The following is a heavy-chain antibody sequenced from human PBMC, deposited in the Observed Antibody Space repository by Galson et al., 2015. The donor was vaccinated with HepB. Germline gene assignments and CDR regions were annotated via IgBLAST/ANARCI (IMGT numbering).Heavy chain of an antibody. V-gene: IGHV3-23*01. CDR2: ISGSGGTT. CDR1: GFTFSNYA. CDR3: AKCTAGYYYYHMDV. D-gene: IGHD6-13*01. J-gene: IGHJ6*02. Sequence: SLRLSCAASGFTFSNYAMTWVRQAPGKGLEWFSVISGSGGTTYYADSVKGRFTISRDNSKNTLYLQMNSLRAEDTAVYYCAKCTAGYYYYHMDVWGQGTTVTVSS.